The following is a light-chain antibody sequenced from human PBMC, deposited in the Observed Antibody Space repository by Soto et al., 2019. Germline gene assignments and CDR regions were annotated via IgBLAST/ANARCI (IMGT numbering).Light chain of an antibody. J-gene: IGLJ1*01. Sequence: QSVLTQPPSASRTPGQRVTISCSGSSSNIGSNTVNWFQQLPGTAPKLLIYSNNQRPSGVPDRFSGSKSGTSASLAISGLQSEDEADYYCAVWDDSLNGYVFGTGTKVTVL. V-gene: IGLV1-44*01. CDR2: SNN. CDR3: AVWDDSLNGYV. CDR1: SSNIGSNT.